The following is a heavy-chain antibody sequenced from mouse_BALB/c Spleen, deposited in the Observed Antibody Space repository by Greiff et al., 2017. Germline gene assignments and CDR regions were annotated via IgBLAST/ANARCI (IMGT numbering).Heavy chain of an antibody. V-gene: IGHV1-69*02. J-gene: IGHJ2*01. CDR1: GYTFTSYW. D-gene: IGHD4-1*01. Sequence: QVQLQQPGAELVRPGASVKLSCKASGYTFTSYWINWVKQRPGQGLEWIGNIYPSDSYTNYNQKFKDKATLTVDKSSSTAYMQLSSPTSEDSAVYYCTRALGYFDYWGQGTTLTVAS. CDR2: IYPSDSYT. CDR3: TRALGYFDY.